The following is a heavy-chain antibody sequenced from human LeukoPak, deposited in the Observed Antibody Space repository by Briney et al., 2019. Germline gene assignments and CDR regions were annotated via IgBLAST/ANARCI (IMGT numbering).Heavy chain of an antibody. CDR2: TRNKANSYTT. CDR1: GFTFSDHY. Sequence: PGGSLRLSCAASGFTFSDHYMDWVRQAPGKRLEWVGRTRNKANSYTTEYAASVKGRFTISRDDSKNSLYLQMNSLKAEDTAVYYCAREYYDFWSGYYYYYYGMDVWGQGTTATVSS. J-gene: IGHJ6*02. D-gene: IGHD3-3*01. V-gene: IGHV3-72*01. CDR3: AREYYDFWSGYYYYYYGMDV.